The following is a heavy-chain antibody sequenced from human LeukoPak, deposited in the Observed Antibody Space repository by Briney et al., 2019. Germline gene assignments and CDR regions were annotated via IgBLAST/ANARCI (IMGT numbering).Heavy chain of an antibody. J-gene: IGHJ3*02. Sequence: GESLKISFKGSGYRFTSYWIGWVRTMPGTGLGWMGIIFLGDSDTSYSPSFQGQVTISGDKSNSTAYLQWSSLKASDTAMYYCARLQSGGGIDIWGQGTMVTVSS. V-gene: IGHV5-51*01. CDR2: IFLGDSDT. CDR3: ARLQSGGGIDI. CDR1: GYRFTSYW. D-gene: IGHD2-15*01.